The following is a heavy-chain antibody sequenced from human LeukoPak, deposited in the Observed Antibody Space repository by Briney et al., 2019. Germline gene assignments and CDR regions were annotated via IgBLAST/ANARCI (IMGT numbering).Heavy chain of an antibody. CDR3: ARDRGYSTFDM. Sequence: GGSLRLSCAASGFTVSSNYMSWVRQAPGKGLEWVANTNQDGSEKNYVDSVKGRLTISRDNAKNSLCLQMNSLRAEDTAVYYCARDRGYSTFDMWGQGTMVTVSS. CDR2: TNQDGSEK. J-gene: IGHJ3*02. D-gene: IGHD5-18*01. V-gene: IGHV3-7*05. CDR1: GFTVSSNY.